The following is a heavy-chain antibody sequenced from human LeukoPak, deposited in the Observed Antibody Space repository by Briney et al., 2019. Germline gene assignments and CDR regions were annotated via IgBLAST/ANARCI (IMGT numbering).Heavy chain of an antibody. Sequence: GASVKVSCKASGYTFTNYAVNWVRQAPGQGREWMGWINTNTGNPTHAQGFTGRFVFSLDTSVSTAYLQISSLEAEDTALYYCARGDTVPFDYWGQGTLVTVSS. V-gene: IGHV7-4-1*02. D-gene: IGHD5-18*01. J-gene: IGHJ4*02. CDR1: GYTFTNYA. CDR3: ARGDTVPFDY. CDR2: INTNTGNP.